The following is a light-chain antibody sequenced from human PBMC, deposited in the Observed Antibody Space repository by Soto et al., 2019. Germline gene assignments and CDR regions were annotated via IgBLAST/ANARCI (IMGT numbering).Light chain of an antibody. J-gene: IGKJ5*01. CDR2: GAP. CDR1: QSVSSNF. CDR3: QQYGSSPIT. V-gene: IGKV3-20*01. Sequence: EIVLTQSPGTLSLSPGERATLSCRASQSVSSNFLAWYQQKPGQAPRLLMYGAPSRATGIPDRFGGSGSGTGFTLTISRLEPEDVGVYYCQQYGSSPITFGHGTRLEI.